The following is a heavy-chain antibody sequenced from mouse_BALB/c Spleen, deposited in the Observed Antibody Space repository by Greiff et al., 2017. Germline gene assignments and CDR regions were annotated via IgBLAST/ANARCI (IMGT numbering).Heavy chain of an antibody. J-gene: IGHJ3*01. CDR2: IWAGGST. CDR1: GFSLTSYG. CDR3: ARDGGYYGSEGFAY. D-gene: IGHD1-1*01. Sequence: VNVVESGPGLVAPSQSLSITCTVSGFSLTSYGVHWVRQPPGKGLEWLGVIWAGGSTNYNSALMSRLSISKDNSKSQVFLKMNSLQTDDTAMYYCARDGGYYGSEGFAYWGQGTLVTVSA. V-gene: IGHV2-9*02.